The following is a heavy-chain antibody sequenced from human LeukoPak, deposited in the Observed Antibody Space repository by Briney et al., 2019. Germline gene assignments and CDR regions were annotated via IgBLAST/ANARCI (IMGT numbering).Heavy chain of an antibody. CDR1: GFTVSSNY. D-gene: IGHD3-10*01. V-gene: IGHV3-66*01. J-gene: IGHJ4*02. Sequence: GGSLRLSCAASGFTVSSNYMGWVRQAPGKGLEWVSVIYSGGDKYYADSVKGRFTISRDNSKNMIYLEMSSLKAEDTAVYYCARAQYYYGAGSYERDYWGQGTLVTVSS. CDR3: ARAQYYYGAGSYERDY. CDR2: IYSGGDK.